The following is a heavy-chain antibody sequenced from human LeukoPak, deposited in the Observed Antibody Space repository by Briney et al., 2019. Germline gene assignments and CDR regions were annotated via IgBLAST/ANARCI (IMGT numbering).Heavy chain of an antibody. D-gene: IGHD5-12*01. J-gene: IGHJ5*02. CDR2: INHSGST. V-gene: IGHV4-34*01. Sequence: PSETLSLTCAVYGGSFSGYYWSWIRQPPGKGLEWIGEINHSGSTNYNPSLKGRVTISVDTSKNLFSLNLKLTSVTAADTAVYYCARGGSGYDWFDPWGQGTLVTVSS. CDR3: ARGGSGYDWFDP. CDR1: GGSFSGYY.